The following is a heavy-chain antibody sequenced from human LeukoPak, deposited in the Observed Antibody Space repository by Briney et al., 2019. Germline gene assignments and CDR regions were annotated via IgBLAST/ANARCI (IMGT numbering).Heavy chain of an antibody. D-gene: IGHD3-22*01. CDR2: VNADNSNT. CDR1: GFPFTSYA. J-gene: IGHJ4*02. Sequence: ASVKVSCKASGFPFTSYAIHWVRQAPGQRLEWMRWVNADNSNTKYSQEFQGRVTITRDTSASAAYMDLNSLRSEDMAVYYCAVGDYYYDTRFDYWGQGTLVTVSS. CDR3: AVGDYYYDTRFDY. V-gene: IGHV1-3*03.